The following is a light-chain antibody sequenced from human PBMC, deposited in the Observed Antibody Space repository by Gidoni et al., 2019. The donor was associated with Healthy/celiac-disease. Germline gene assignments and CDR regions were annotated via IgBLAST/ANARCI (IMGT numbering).Light chain of an antibody. CDR1: QRISSY. CDR2: AAS. J-gene: IGKJ2*01. V-gene: IGKV1-39*01. Sequence: DIQMAQSPSSLSASVGDRVTITCRASQRISSYLNWYKQTHGKAPTLLIDAASNLQSGVPSRFSGCGSGTDVTLSSSRLQPEEVETYYCQKSYSTPDTFGQGTKVEIK. CDR3: QKSYSTPDT.